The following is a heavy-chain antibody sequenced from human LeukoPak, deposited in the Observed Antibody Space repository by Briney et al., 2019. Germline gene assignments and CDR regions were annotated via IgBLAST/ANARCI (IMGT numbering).Heavy chain of an antibody. D-gene: IGHD1-26*01. Sequence: SETLSLTCTVSGGSISSYYWSWIRQPPGKGLEWIGYIYYSGSTNYNPSLKSRVTISVDTSKNQFSLKLSSVTAADTAVYYCARCRDGSYCGSFDYWGQGTLVTVSS. CDR2: IYYSGST. CDR3: ARCRDGSYCGSFDY. CDR1: GGSISSYY. V-gene: IGHV4-59*01. J-gene: IGHJ4*02.